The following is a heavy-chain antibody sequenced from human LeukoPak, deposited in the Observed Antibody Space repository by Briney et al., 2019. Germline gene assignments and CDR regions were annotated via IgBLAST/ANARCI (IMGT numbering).Heavy chain of an antibody. J-gene: IGHJ5*02. CDR2: IYYSGST. CDR1: GGSISSYY. Sequence: PSETLSLTCTVSGGSISSYYWSWIRQPPGKGLEWIGYIYYSGSTNYNPSLKSRVTISVDTSKNQFSLKLSSVTAADTAVYYCARGIGLELLGWFDPWGQGTLVTVSS. V-gene: IGHV4-59*01. D-gene: IGHD1-7*01. CDR3: ARGIGLELLGWFDP.